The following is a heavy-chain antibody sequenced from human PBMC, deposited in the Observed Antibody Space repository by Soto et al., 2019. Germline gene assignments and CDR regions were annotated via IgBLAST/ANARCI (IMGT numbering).Heavy chain of an antibody. Sequence: PSETLSLTCAVSGDSVTSVNYFWTWIRQPPGGGLEWIGYISNSGISKYNPSLKSRVAMSQDTSKNQFYLNMHSLTAADTAVYFCASGEGNSYYAYQFDTWGQGSMV. D-gene: IGHD2-21*02. CDR2: ISNSGIS. V-gene: IGHV4-61*01. CDR1: GDSVTSVNYF. CDR3: ASGEGNSYYAYQFDT. J-gene: IGHJ4*02.